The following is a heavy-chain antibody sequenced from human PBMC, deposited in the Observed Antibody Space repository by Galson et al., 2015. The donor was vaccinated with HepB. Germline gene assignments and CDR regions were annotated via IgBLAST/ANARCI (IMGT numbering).Heavy chain of an antibody. D-gene: IGHD3-3*01. CDR2: IRSKAYGGTT. CDR3: TRGRPTPVADFWSGYPFDY. V-gene: IGHV3-49*03. J-gene: IGHJ4*02. CDR1: GFTFSDYY. Sequence: SLRLSCAASGFTFSDYYMSWFRQAPGKGLEWVGFIRSKAYGGTTEYAASVKGRFTISRDDSKSIAYLQMNSLKTEDTAVYYCTRGRPTPVADFWSGYPFDYWGQGTLVTVSS.